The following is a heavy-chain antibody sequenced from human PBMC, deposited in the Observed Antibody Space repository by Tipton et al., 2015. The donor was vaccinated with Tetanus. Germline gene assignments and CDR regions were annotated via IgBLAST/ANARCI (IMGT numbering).Heavy chain of an antibody. CDR1: GFTFTDYA. CDR3: ARDNGGYSGYDYRVAYYYYGMDV. Sequence: SLRLSCADSGFTFTDYAMTWVRQAPGKGLEWVSTILSVGTTYYADSVKGRFTISRDNSKKTVFLQMSSLRAEDTSVYYCARDNGGYSGYDYRVAYYYYGMDVWXXGTTVTVSS. CDR2: ILSVGTT. V-gene: IGHV3-23*01. J-gene: IGHJ6*04. D-gene: IGHD5-12*01.